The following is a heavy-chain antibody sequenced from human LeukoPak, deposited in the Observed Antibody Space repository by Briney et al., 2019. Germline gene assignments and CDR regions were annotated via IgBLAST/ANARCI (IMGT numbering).Heavy chain of an antibody. CDR3: ARLAIYCTGGSCYSRYFDY. J-gene: IGHJ4*02. CDR2: LYYSGST. D-gene: IGHD2-15*01. Sequence: SENLSLTCTVSGGAISSSGYYWGWIRQPPGKGLEWIGSLYYSGSTYYNPSLKSRVTISVDTSKNQFSLNLSSVTAADTAVYYCARLAIYCTGGSCYSRYFDYWGQGTLVTVSS. V-gene: IGHV4-39*01. CDR1: GGAISSSGYY.